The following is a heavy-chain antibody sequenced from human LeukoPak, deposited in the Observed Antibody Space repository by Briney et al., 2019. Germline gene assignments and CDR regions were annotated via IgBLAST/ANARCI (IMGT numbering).Heavy chain of an antibody. V-gene: IGHV3-48*01. CDR3: ARPLKYSSGCLGH. D-gene: IGHD6-19*01. J-gene: IGHJ4*02. CDR1: GFTFSSYA. CDR2: ISSSSSTI. Sequence: GGSLRLSCAASGFTFSSYAMSWGRQAPGQGLEWVSYISSSSSTIYYADSVKGRFTISRDNAKNSLYLQMNSLRAEDTAVYYCARPLKYSSGCLGHWGQGALVTVSS.